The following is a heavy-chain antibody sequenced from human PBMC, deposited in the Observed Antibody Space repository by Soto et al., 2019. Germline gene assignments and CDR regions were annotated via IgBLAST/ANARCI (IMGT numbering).Heavy chain of an antibody. D-gene: IGHD2-2*01. CDR3: ARPRYEHYYYYGMDV. CDR2: IYYSGST. Sequence: SSETLSLTCTVSGGSISSSSYYWGWIRQPPGKGLEWIGSIYYSGSTYYNPSLKSRVTISVDTSKNQFSLKLSSVTAADAAVYYCARPRYEHYYYYGMDVWGQGTTVTVSS. CDR1: GGSISSSSYY. J-gene: IGHJ6*02. V-gene: IGHV4-39*01.